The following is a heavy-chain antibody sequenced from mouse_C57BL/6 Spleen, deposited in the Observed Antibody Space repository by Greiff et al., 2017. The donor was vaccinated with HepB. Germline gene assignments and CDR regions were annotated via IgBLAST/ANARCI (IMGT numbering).Heavy chain of an antibody. D-gene: IGHD1-1*01. Sequence: QVQLKQSGAELVKPGASVKISCKASGYAFSSYWMNWVKQRPGKGLEWIGQIYPGDGDTNYNGKFKGKATLTADKSSSTAYMQLSSLTSEDSAVYFCAKLLRSYWYFDVWGTGTTVTVSS. V-gene: IGHV1-80*01. CDR2: IYPGDGDT. CDR3: AKLLRSYWYFDV. J-gene: IGHJ1*03. CDR1: GYAFSSYW.